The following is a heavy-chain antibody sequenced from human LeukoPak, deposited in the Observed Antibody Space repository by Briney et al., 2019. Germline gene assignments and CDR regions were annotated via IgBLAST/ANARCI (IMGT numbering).Heavy chain of an antibody. D-gene: IGHD5-24*01. V-gene: IGHV3-30*03. J-gene: IGHJ4*02. CDR1: GFTFSSYG. CDR2: ISYDGSNK. CDR3: ARGRGDGYNIDFYFDY. Sequence: GGSLRLSCAASGFTFSSYGMHWVRQAPGKGLEWVAVISYDGSNKYYADSVKGRFTISRDNSKNTLYLQMNSLRAEDTAVYYCARGRGDGYNIDFYFDYWGQGTLVTVSS.